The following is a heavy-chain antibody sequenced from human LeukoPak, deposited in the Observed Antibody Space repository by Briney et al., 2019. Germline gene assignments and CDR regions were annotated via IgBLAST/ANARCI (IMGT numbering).Heavy chain of an antibody. CDR1: VYTFTTSD. Sequence: GASLRVSCKASVYTFTTSDINWGRQATGQGLEWMGYMNPSSGNTGYAQKLQDRVTITSDTSTSTAYMELSSLRSEDTAIYYWARYPGIAAAGTGEDWFDPWGEGTLVTVAS. J-gene: IGHJ5*02. V-gene: IGHV1-8*03. CDR2: MNPSSGNT. D-gene: IGHD6-13*01. CDR3: ARYPGIAAAGTGEDWFDP.